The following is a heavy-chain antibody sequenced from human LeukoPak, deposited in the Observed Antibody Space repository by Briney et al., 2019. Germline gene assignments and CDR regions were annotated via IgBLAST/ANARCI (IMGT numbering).Heavy chain of an antibody. CDR2: IYSSGST. D-gene: IGHD2-2*01. V-gene: IGHV4-4*07. Sequence: SETLSLTCSVSGGSTNSYYWSWIRQSGGKGLEWIGRIYSSGSTVYNPSLNSRLTMSIDTSKNQYSLTLKSVTATDTAVYYCARVKASSTSWTFDQWGQGALVTVSS. CDR3: ARVKASSTSWTFDQ. CDR1: GGSTNSYY. J-gene: IGHJ4*02.